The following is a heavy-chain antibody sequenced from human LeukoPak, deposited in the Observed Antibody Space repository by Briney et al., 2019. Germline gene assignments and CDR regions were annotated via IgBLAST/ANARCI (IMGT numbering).Heavy chain of an antibody. CDR3: ARYAEVYYYIDV. J-gene: IGHJ6*03. CDR2: ITSSSSYT. D-gene: IGHD2-8*01. CDR1: GFTFSTYN. Sequence: GGSLRLSCAASGFTFSTYNMNWVRQAPGKGLEWVSSITSSSSYTFYADSVKGRFTISRDNAKNSLYLQMNSLRAEDTAVYFCARYAEVYYYIDVWGTGTTVTVSS. V-gene: IGHV3-21*01.